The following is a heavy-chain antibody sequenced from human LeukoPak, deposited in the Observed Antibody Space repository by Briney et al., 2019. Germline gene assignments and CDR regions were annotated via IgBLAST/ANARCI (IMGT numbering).Heavy chain of an antibody. CDR3: ARDNRIVSRLDWYFDL. CDR1: GGSISSYY. D-gene: IGHD5/OR15-5a*01. J-gene: IGHJ2*01. CDR2: IYYSGST. V-gene: IGHV4-59*01. Sequence: SETLSLTCTVSGGSISSYYWSWIRQPPGKGLEWIGHIYYSGSTKYNPSLKSRVTISVDTSKNQLSLKLSSVTAADTAVYYCARDNRIVSRLDWYFDLWGRGTLVTVSS.